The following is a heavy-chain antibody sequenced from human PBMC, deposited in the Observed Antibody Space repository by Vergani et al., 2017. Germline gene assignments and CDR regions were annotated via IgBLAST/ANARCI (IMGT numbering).Heavy chain of an antibody. CDR1: GYTFTDHY. V-gene: IGHV1-69-2*01. CDR3: ATPQTVTTGGMEV. Sequence: EVQLVQSGAEVKKPWATMKISCKVSGYTFTDHYMHWVTQAPGKGLEWMGLVDPEDGETIYAEKFKGRVTIAADTSTDTAHLELSSLRSEDTAGYYCATPQTVTTGGMEVWGQGTTVIVSS. CDR2: VDPEDGET. D-gene: IGHD4-17*01. J-gene: IGHJ6*02.